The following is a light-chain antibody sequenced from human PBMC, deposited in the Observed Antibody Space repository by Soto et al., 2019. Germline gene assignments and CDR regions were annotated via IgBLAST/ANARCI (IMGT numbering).Light chain of an antibody. J-gene: IGLJ1*01. CDR2: DVS. Sequence: QSVLTQPRSVSGSPGQSVTISCTGTSSDVGGYNYVSWYQQHSGKAPKLMIYDVSKRPSGVPDRFSGSKSGNTASLTISGLQAEDEADYYCCSYAGSYTHYVFGTGTKVTVL. V-gene: IGLV2-11*01. CDR3: CSYAGSYTHYV. CDR1: SSDVGGYNY.